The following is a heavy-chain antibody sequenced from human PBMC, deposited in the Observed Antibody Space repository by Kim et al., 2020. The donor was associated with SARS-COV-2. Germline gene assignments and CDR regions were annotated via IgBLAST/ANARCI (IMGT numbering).Heavy chain of an antibody. CDR2: TYYRSKWYN. CDR3: ASLKWDSSNWDAY. CDR1: GDSVSSNSAA. D-gene: IGHD6-13*01. J-gene: IGHJ4*02. Sequence: SQTLSLTCAISGDSVSSNSAAWDWIRQSPSRGLEWLGRTYYRSKWYNDYAVSVKSRMTINPDTSNNQFSLHLNSVTPEDTAVYYCASLKWDSSNWDAYWGQGTLVTVSS. V-gene: IGHV6-1*01.